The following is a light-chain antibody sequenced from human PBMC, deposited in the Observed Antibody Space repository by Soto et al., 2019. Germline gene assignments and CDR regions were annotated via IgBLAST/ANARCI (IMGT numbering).Light chain of an antibody. CDR3: KSYDSSLSGYV. CDR2: ANN. Sequence: QSLVTLPPCVSGALGQRVAISCNGSIWKIGAGYDVHWYQQLPGTAHKLLIYANNNRPSGVPDPFAGSKYGTSVSLGMTGLQSEDEADYYCKSYDSSLSGYVFGTGTKVTVL. J-gene: IGLJ1*01. V-gene: IGLV1-40*01. CDR1: IWKIGAGYD.